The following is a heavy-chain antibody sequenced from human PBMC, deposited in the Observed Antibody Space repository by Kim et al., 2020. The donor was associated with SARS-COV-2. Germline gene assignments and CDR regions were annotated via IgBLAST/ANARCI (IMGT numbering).Heavy chain of an antibody. V-gene: IGHV3-30*07. D-gene: IGHD2-2*01. J-gene: IGHJ5*02. CDR3: ARAVVPAATNNWLDP. Sequence: DSGKGRFTISRDNSKNTLYLQMNSLRAEDTAVYYGARAVVPAATNNWLDPWGQGTLVTVSS.